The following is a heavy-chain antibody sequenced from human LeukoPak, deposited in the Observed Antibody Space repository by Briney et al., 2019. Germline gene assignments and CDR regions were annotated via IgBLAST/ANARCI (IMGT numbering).Heavy chain of an antibody. D-gene: IGHD6-19*01. CDR1: GYSFTSYW. J-gene: IGHJ4*02. CDR2: IYPGDSDT. V-gene: IGHV5-51*01. Sequence: GESLKISCKGSGYSFTSYWIGWVRQMPGKGLEWMGIIYPGDSDTRYSPSFQGQVTISADKSISTAYLQWSSLKASDTAMYYCARHMSHRIAVAGTIFDYWGQGTLVTVSS. CDR3: ARHMSHRIAVAGTIFDY.